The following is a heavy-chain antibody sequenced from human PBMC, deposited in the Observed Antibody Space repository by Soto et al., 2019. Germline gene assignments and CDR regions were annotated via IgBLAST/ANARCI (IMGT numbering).Heavy chain of an antibody. CDR1: GYTFTSYY. J-gene: IGHJ4*02. Sequence: ASVKVSCKASGYTFTSYYMHWVRQAPGQGLEWMGIINPSGGSTSYAQKFQGRVTMTRDTSTSTVYMELSSLRSEDTAVYYCARAGFLGGDSSGYYFDYWGQGTLVTVSS. D-gene: IGHD3-22*01. CDR3: ARAGFLGGDSSGYYFDY. V-gene: IGHV1-46*01. CDR2: INPSGGST.